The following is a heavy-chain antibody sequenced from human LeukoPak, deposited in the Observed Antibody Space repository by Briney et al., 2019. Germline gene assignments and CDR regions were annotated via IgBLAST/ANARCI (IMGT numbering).Heavy chain of an antibody. Sequence: KTDGRTTDYAAPVKCRFTISRDDSKNTLYLQMNSLKTEDTAVYYCTTDGDYYGSGSPFDYWGQGTLVTVSS. V-gene: IGHV3-15*01. J-gene: IGHJ4*02. CDR2: KTDGRTT. CDR3: TTDGDYYGSGSPFDY. D-gene: IGHD3-10*01.